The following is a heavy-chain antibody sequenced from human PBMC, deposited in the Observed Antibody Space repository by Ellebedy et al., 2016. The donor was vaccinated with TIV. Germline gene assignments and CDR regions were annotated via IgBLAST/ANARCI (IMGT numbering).Heavy chain of an antibody. D-gene: IGHD6-6*01. Sequence: GESLKISCAASGFTFSNYGIHWVRQAPGKGLEWVAVISYDGSNKYYADSVKGRFTISRDNSKNTLYLQMNSLRPEDTAVYYCAKGRYSSSSRGAYYYYDMDVWGQGTTVTVSS. V-gene: IGHV3-30*18. CDR2: ISYDGSNK. CDR1: GFTFSNYG. CDR3: AKGRYSSSSRGAYYYYDMDV. J-gene: IGHJ6*02.